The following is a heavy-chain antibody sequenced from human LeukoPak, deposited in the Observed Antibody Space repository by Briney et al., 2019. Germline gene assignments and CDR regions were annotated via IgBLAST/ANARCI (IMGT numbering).Heavy chain of an antibody. V-gene: IGHV1-18*01. Sequence: EASVKVSCKASGYTLTNYGISWVRQAPGQGLQWMGWISAYNGNTNYAQKFQGRVTMVTETSTSTAYMEMRSLRSDDTAIYYCAKDFSPRYSSGWTSSDHWGQGTLVTVSS. CDR2: ISAYNGNT. D-gene: IGHD6-19*01. CDR1: GYTLTNYG. J-gene: IGHJ4*02. CDR3: AKDFSPRYSSGWTSSDH.